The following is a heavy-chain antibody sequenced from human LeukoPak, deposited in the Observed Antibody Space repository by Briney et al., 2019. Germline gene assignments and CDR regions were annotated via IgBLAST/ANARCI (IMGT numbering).Heavy chain of an antibody. CDR1: GFTFSYSS. Sequence: PGGSLRLSCAASGFTFSYSSMNWVRQAPGKGLEWVANIKKDGSEKYYVDSVKGRFTISRDNAKTSLYLQMNSLRAEDTAVYYCARDLSGVTGYTYGRGIDYWGQGTLVTVSS. CDR3: ARDLSGVTGYTYGRGIDY. V-gene: IGHV3-7*01. D-gene: IGHD5-18*01. J-gene: IGHJ4*02. CDR2: IKKDGSEK.